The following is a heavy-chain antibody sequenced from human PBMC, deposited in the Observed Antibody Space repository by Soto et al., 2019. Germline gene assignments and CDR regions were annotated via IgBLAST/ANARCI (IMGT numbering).Heavy chain of an antibody. D-gene: IGHD3-10*01. V-gene: IGHV4-31*03. CDR3: ARSGSSQPLFDY. CDR1: GGSISSGGYY. CDR2: IYYSGST. Sequence: QVQLQESGPGLVKPSQTLSLTCTVSGGSISSGGYYWSWIRQHPGKGLAWIGYIYYSGSTYYNPSLKSRVTISVDTSKNQFSLKLSSVTAADTAVYYCARSGSSQPLFDYWGQGTLVTVSS. J-gene: IGHJ4*02.